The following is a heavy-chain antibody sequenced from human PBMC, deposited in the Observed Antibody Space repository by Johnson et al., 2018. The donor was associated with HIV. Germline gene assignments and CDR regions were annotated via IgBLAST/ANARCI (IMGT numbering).Heavy chain of an antibody. V-gene: IGHV3-30*04. J-gene: IGHJ3*02. CDR1: EFTFSSYA. D-gene: IGHD2-21*01. Sequence: QMLLVESGGGVVQPGRSLRLSCAASEFTFSSYAMHWVRQAPGKGLEWVAVISYDGSNKYYADSVKGRFTISRDNSKNTLYLQMNSLRAEDTAVYYCARARTVVIARPDAFDIWGQGTMVTVSS. CDR2: ISYDGSNK. CDR3: ARARTVVIARPDAFDI.